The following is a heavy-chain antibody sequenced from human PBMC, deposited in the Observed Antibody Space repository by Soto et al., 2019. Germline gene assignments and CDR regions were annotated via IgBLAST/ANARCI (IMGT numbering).Heavy chain of an antibody. CDR1: GGSISSGGYY. V-gene: IGHV4-31*03. Sequence: SEILSLTCTVSGGSISSGGYYWSWIRQHPGKGLEWIGYIYYSGSTYYNPSLKSRVTISVDTSKNQFSLKLSSVTAADTAVYYCARTGTEYDYVWGSPPGPFDYWGQGTLVTVSS. CDR2: IYYSGST. D-gene: IGHD3-16*01. J-gene: IGHJ4*02. CDR3: ARTGTEYDYVWGSPPGPFDY.